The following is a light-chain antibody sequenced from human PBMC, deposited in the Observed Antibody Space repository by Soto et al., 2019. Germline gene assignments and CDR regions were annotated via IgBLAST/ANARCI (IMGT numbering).Light chain of an antibody. Sequence: QSVLTQPPSVSAAAGQKVTIFCSGSSSNIGDNYVSWYQQVPGTAPKLLIYDNDQRSSGTPDRFSAYKSGTSATLGITGLQTGDEADYYCGTWDSSLSVAVFGGGTQLTVL. CDR1: SSNIGDNY. CDR2: DND. CDR3: GTWDSSLSVAV. V-gene: IGLV1-51*01. J-gene: IGLJ7*01.